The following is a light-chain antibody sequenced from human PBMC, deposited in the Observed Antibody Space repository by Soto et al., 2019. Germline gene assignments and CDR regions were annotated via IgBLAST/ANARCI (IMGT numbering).Light chain of an antibody. J-gene: IGKJ3*01. Sequence: EIVLTQSPGTLSLSPGERATLSCRASQSVSSSYLAWYQQKPGQAPRLFIYGASSRATGIPDRFSGSGSGTDFTLTISRLEPEDFAVYYCQQYGSSLLFTFGPGTKVDIK. CDR1: QSVSSSY. V-gene: IGKV3-20*01. CDR2: GAS. CDR3: QQYGSSLLFT.